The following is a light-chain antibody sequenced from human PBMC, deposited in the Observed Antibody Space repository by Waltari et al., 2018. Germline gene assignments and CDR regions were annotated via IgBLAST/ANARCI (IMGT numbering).Light chain of an antibody. CDR3: QQRSNWPRT. CDR1: RSVSRY. V-gene: IGKV3-11*01. CDR2: DAS. Sequence: EIVLTQSPATLSLSPGERATLSCRASRSVSRYLAWYQQRPGQAPRLLIYDASNRATGIPARFSGSGSETDFTLTISSLEPEDFAVYYCQQRSNWPRTFGGGTILEIK. J-gene: IGKJ4*01.